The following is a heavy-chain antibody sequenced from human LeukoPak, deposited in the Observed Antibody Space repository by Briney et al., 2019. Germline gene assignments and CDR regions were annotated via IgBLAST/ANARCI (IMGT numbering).Heavy chain of an antibody. CDR2: ISAYNGNT. D-gene: IGHD3-10*01. V-gene: IGHV1-18*04. CDR3: ARDRHRRLWFGELLHGRPRADYYYYGMDV. J-gene: IGHJ6*04. Sequence: ASVKVSCKASGYTFTSYGMSWVRQAPGQGLEWMGWISAYNGNTNYAQKLQGRVTMTTDTSTSTAYMELRSLRSEDTAVYYCARDRHRRLWFGELLHGRPRADYYYYGMDVWGKGTTVTVSS. CDR1: GYTFTSYG.